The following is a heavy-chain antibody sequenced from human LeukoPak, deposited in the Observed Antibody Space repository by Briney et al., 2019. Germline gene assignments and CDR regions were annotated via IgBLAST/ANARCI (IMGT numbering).Heavy chain of an antibody. CDR1: DDSITMYY. J-gene: IGHJ1*01. V-gene: IGHV4-34*01. Sequence: SETLSLTCSVSDDSITMYYWTWIRQPPGKGLEWIGEINHSGSTNYNPSLKSRVTISVDTSKNQFSLKLSSVTAADTAVYYCARGLTWKFFQHWGQGALVTVSS. CDR2: INHSGST. D-gene: IGHD4/OR15-4a*01. CDR3: ARGLTWKFFQH.